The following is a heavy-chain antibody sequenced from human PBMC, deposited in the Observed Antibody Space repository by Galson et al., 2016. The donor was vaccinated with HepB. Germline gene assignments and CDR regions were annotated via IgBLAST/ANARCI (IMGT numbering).Heavy chain of an antibody. J-gene: IGHJ4*02. CDR1: GFTFSSYA. Sequence: SLRLSCAASGFTFSSYAMSWVRQAPGKGLEWVAADSMDGRRKFYADSVKGRFTISRDNSNNMLFLQMSSLRADDTAVYYCAKRHEYCPAVGCSVDYWGQGTLVSVSS. CDR3: AKRHEYCPAVGCSVDY. CDR2: DSMDGRRK. D-gene: IGHD2/OR15-2a*01. V-gene: IGHV3-30*18.